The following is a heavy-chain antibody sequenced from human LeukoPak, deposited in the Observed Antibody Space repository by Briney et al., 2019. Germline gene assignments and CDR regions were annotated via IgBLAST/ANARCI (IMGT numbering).Heavy chain of an antibody. CDR3: ARYNGFLYSYAFDI. CDR1: GGSISSGSYY. D-gene: IGHD2-8*01. J-gene: IGHJ3*02. CDR2: IYTSGST. V-gene: IGHV4-61*02. Sequence: PSETLSLTCTVSGGSISSGSYYWSWIRQPAGKGLEWIGRIYTSGSTNYNPSLKSRVTISVDTSKNQFSLKLSSVTAADTAVYYCARYNGFLYSYAFDIWGQGTMVTVSS.